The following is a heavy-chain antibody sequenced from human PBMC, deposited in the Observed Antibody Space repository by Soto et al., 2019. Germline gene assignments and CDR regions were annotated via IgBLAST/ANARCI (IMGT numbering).Heavy chain of an antibody. CDR2: INAGNGNT. J-gene: IGHJ3*02. V-gene: IGHV1-3*01. CDR1: GYTFTSYA. CDR3: ASHYYDSSGYVGAAFDI. Sequence: ASVKVSCKASGYTFTSYAMHWVRQAPGQRLEWMGWINAGNGNTKYSQKFQGRVTITRDTSASTAYMELSSLRSEDTAVYYCASHYYDSSGYVGAAFDIWGQGTMVTVS. D-gene: IGHD3-22*01.